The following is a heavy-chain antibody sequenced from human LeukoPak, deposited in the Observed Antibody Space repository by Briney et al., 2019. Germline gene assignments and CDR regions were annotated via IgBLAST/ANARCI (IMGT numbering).Heavy chain of an antibody. CDR2: INHSGST. V-gene: IGHV4-34*01. D-gene: IGHD3-22*01. Sequence: PSETLSLTCAVYGGSFSGYYWSWIRQPPGKGLEWIGEINHSGSTNYNPSLKSRVTISVDTSKNQFSLKLSSVTAADTAVYYCASSHYYDSSGYFLVFDYWGQGTLVTVSS. CDR1: GGSFSGYY. J-gene: IGHJ4*02. CDR3: ASSHYYDSSGYFLVFDY.